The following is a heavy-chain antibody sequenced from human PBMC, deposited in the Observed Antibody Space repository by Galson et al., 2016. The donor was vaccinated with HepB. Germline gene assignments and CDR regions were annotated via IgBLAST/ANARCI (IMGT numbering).Heavy chain of an antibody. Sequence: SLRLSCAASGFTFSNYVMTWVHQSPGKGLEWVSRIGGPGRSKDYADSVNGRFTIFRDNSKNTLYLQIDSLRSEDTAVYYCAKAFTTADNFYQFGMDVWGKGTTVTVSS. CDR1: GFTFSNYV. D-gene: IGHD1-1*01. CDR2: IGGPGRSK. CDR3: AKAFTTADNFYQFGMDV. J-gene: IGHJ6*04. V-gene: IGHV3-23*01.